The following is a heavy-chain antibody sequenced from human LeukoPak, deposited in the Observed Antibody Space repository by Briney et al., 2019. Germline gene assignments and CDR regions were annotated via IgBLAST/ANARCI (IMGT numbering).Heavy chain of an antibody. D-gene: IGHD3-9*01. V-gene: IGHV3-21*01. CDR2: IDYDSSHI. CDR3: ARDPLRYLRVGHYDY. Sequence: GGSLRLSWAASGFNFSNSAMNWVRQVPGKGLEWVSSIDYDSSHIYYAASVRGRFTISRDNARNSVYLQMNSLRVEDTAVYYCARDPLRYLRVGHYDYWGQGTLVAVSS. CDR1: GFNFSNSA. J-gene: IGHJ4*02.